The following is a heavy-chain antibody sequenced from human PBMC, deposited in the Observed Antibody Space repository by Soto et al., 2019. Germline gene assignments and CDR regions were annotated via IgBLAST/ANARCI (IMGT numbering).Heavy chain of an antibody. D-gene: IGHD5-18*01. CDR1: GGSISSSSYY. CDR3: ARPRGYSYRSTGPFDP. J-gene: IGHJ5*02. CDR2: IYYSGST. Sequence: SETLSLTCTVSGGSISSSSYYWGWIRQPPGKGLEWIGSIYYSGSTYYNPSLKSRVTISVDTSKNQFSLKLSSVTAADTAVYYXARPRGYSYRSTGPFDPWGQGTLVTVSS. V-gene: IGHV4-39*01.